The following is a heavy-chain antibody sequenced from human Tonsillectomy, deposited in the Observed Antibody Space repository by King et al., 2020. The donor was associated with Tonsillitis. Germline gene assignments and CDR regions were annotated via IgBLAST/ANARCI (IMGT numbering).Heavy chain of an antibody. CDR1: GDSITPHY. Sequence: VQLQESCPALVKPSETLSLTCTVSGDSITPHYWSCIRHSPGERLEWIGYIYYSGSTNLNPSFKSRVTISVDTSKNQFSLRLRSVTAADTAIYYCARMYSSTWFDYWGQGTLVTVSS. V-gene: IGHV4-59*11. D-gene: IGHD6-13*01. CDR2: IYYSGST. CDR3: ARMYSSTWFDY. J-gene: IGHJ4*02.